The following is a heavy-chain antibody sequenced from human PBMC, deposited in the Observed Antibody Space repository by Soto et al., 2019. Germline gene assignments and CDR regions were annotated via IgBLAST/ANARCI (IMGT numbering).Heavy chain of an antibody. J-gene: IGHJ1*01. Sequence: GGSLRLSCAASGFTFSSYSMNWVRQAPGKGLEWVSSISSSSSYIYYADSVKGRFTISRDNAKNSLYLQMNSLRAEDTAVYYCARDRAVTGYSSGWNAEYFQHWGQGTLVTVSS. CDR3: ARDRAVTGYSSGWNAEYFQH. D-gene: IGHD6-19*01. CDR2: ISSSSSYI. CDR1: GFTFSSYS. V-gene: IGHV3-21*01.